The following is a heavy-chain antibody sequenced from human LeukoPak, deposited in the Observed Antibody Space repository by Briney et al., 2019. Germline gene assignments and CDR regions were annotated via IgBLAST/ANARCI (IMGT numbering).Heavy chain of an antibody. V-gene: IGHV1-2*02. D-gene: IGHD3-10*01. CDR3: ARLYPKGSFYFDY. CDR2: INPNSGGT. J-gene: IGHJ4*02. CDR1: GYTFTGYY. Sequence: GASVKVSCKASGYTFTGYYMHWVRQAPGQGLEWMGWINPNSGGTNYAQKFQGRVTMTRDTSISTAYMELSRLRSDDTAVYYCARLYPKGSFYFDYWGQGTLVTVSS.